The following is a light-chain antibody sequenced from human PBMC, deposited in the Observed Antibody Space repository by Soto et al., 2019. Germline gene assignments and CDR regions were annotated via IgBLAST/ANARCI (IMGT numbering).Light chain of an antibody. CDR1: SSDVGGYNY. CDR2: EVS. V-gene: IGLV2-14*03. CDR3: TSFTSSSTWV. J-gene: IGLJ3*02. Sequence: QSVLTQPASVSGSPGQSITISCTGTSSDVGGYNYVSWFQQHPGKAPKLKIYEVSNRPSGVSNRFSGSKSGYTASLTISELQAEDEADYYFTSFTSSSTWVFGGGTQLTVL.